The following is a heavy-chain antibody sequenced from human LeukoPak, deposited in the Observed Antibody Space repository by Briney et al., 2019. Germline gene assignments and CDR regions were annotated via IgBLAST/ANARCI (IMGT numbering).Heavy chain of an antibody. CDR3: ARAEVYNGYSSSWYWFDP. CDR2: INPNSGGT. Sequence: GASVKVSCKASGYTFTSYYMHWVRQAPGQGLEWMGWINPNSGGTNYAQKFQGRVTMTRDTSISTAYMELSRLRSDDTAVYYCARAEVYNGYSSSWYWFDPWGQGTLVTVSS. D-gene: IGHD6-13*01. V-gene: IGHV1-2*02. CDR1: GYTFTSYY. J-gene: IGHJ5*02.